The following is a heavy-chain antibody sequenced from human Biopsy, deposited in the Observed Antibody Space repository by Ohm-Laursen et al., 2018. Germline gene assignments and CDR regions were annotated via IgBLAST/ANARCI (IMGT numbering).Heavy chain of an antibody. V-gene: IGHV4-59*08. J-gene: IGHJ6*02. Sequence: SDTLSLTCTVSGGSLSGYYWSWIRQAPGRGLEWIGLIYYRGETDYNPSLKSRVTISVDGSKNQFSLNLTSITAADTAVYYCTRHRTHPPPGSMDVWGHGTKVTVSS. CDR3: TRHRTHPPPGSMDV. CDR2: IYYRGET. D-gene: IGHD2-15*01. CDR1: GGSLSGYY.